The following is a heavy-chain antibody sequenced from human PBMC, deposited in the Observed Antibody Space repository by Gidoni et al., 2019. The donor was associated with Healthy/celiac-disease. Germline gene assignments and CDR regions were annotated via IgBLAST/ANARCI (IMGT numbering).Heavy chain of an antibody. CDR3: ARDWRTVTDDAFDI. D-gene: IGHD4-17*01. CDR1: GYTFTRYY. J-gene: IGHJ3*02. Sequence: QVQLVQSGAEVKKPGASVKVSCKASGYTFTRYYMHWVRQAPGQGLEWMGIITPRCGSTSYAQKFQGRVNMTRDTSTSTVYMELSSLRSEDTAVYYCARDWRTVTDDAFDIWGQGTMVTVSS. V-gene: IGHV1-46*01. CDR2: ITPRCGST.